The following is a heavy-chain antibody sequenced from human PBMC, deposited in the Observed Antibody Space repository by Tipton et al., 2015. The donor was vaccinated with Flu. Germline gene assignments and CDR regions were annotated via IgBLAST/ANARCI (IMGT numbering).Heavy chain of an antibody. J-gene: IGHJ6*02. CDR2: INTYRGDT. Sequence: QVQLVQSGPEVKQPGASVRVSCKASGYAFTSFGISWVRQAPGQGPEWMGWINTYRGDTNYTQRLQGRVTMTTDTSTTTAYMELRSLRSDDTAVYYCARERKISMVTTVDYGMDVWGQGTTVTVSS. D-gene: IGHD5-18*01. CDR1: GYAFTSFG. V-gene: IGHV1-18*01. CDR3: ARERKISMVTTVDYGMDV.